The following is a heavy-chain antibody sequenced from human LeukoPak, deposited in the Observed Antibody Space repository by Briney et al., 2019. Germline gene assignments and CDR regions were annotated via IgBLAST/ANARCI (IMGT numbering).Heavy chain of an antibody. CDR2: IIPNSGGT. V-gene: IGHV1-2*02. Sequence: ASVKVSCKASGYTFSGSYMHWVRQAPGQGLEWMGWIIPNSGGTNYAQTFQGRVTMTRDSSISTVYMELSSLRSDDTAVYYCARVRGPIHAFDKWGQGTMVTVSS. CDR3: ARVRGPIHAFDK. D-gene: IGHD3-10*01. J-gene: IGHJ3*02. CDR1: GYTFSGSY.